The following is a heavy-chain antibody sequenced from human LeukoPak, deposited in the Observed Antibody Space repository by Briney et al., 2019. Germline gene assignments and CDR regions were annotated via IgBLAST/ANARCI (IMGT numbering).Heavy chain of an antibody. Sequence: QPGGSLRLSCAASGFTFTNYAVMWVRQAPGQGLEWVSAITSGGYTKYADSVKGRFTISRDNSKNTLYLQMNSLKTEDTAQYFCSRDPNGDYIGAFEFWGQGTGVTVSS. D-gene: IGHD4-17*01. CDR2: ITSGGYT. CDR1: GFTFTNYA. CDR3: SRDPNGDYIGAFEF. J-gene: IGHJ3*01. V-gene: IGHV3-23*01.